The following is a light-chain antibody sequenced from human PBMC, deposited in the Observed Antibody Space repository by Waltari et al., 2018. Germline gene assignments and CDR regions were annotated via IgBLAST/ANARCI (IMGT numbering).Light chain of an antibody. V-gene: IGLV1-47*01. J-gene: IGLJ3*02. CDR1: YSNVGANV. CDR2: RSD. Sequence: QSVLTQPPSASATPGQRVTISCSGTYSNVGANVVNWYQQFPGAAPNLLITRSDRRPSGVPDRFSASKSGSSASLAISGLRPEDEADYYCASWDDSLSGRWVFGGGTKLTVL. CDR3: ASWDDSLSGRWV.